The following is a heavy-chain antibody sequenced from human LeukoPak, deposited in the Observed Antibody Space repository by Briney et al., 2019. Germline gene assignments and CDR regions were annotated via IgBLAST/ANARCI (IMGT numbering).Heavy chain of an antibody. Sequence: ASVKVSCKASGGTSNSYAISWVRQAPGQGLEGMGRIIPNLGTTNRAQNFQDRVTLTADKSTNTAYMELPSLTSDDTAVYYCATTNDGGGYQWGDFFDFWGQGTLVTVSS. CDR2: IIPNLGTT. CDR1: GGTSNSYA. J-gene: IGHJ4*02. D-gene: IGHD3-22*01. CDR3: ATTNDGGGYQWGDFFDF. V-gene: IGHV1-69*04.